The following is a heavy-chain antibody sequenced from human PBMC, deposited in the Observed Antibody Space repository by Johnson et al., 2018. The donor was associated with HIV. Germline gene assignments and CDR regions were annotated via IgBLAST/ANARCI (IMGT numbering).Heavy chain of an antibody. CDR3: AKDLRVFDWFNAYDAFDI. J-gene: IGHJ3*02. CDR1: GFTFSSYA. Sequence: QVQLVESGGGVVQPGRSLRLSCAASGFTFSSYAMHWVRQAPGKGLEWVAVILYDGSNKYYADSVKGRFTISRDNSKNTLYLQMNSLRVEDTAVYYCAKDLRVFDWFNAYDAFDIWGQGTMVTVSS. V-gene: IGHV3-30-3*01. D-gene: IGHD3-9*01. CDR2: ILYDGSNK.